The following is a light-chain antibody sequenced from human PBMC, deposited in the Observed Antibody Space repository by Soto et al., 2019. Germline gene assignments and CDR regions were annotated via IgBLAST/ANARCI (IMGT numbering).Light chain of an antibody. CDR1: SSNIGAGYD. V-gene: IGLV1-40*01. J-gene: IGLJ2*01. CDR2: VNS. CDR3: QSYDSSLSAVV. Sequence: QSVLTQPPSVSGAPGQRGTLSCTGSSSNIGAGYDVHWYQQLPGTAPKLLIYVNSNRPSGVPDRFSGSKSGTSASLAITGLQAEDEADYYCQSYDSSLSAVVFGGGTKVTVL.